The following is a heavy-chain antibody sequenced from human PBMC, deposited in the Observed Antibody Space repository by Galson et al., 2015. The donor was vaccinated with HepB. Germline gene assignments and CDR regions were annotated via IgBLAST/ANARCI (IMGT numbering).Heavy chain of an antibody. CDR3: ARDPDLSFFCSSTSCYNAWFDP. J-gene: IGHJ5*02. Sequence: SLRLSCAASGFTFSSYWMSWVRQAPGKGLEWVANIKQDGSEEYYVDSVKGRFTISRDNAKNSLYLQMNSLRAEDTAVYYCARDPDLSFFCSSTSCYNAWFDPWGQGTLVTVSS. V-gene: IGHV3-7*01. D-gene: IGHD2-2*02. CDR1: GFTFSSYW. CDR2: IKQDGSEE.